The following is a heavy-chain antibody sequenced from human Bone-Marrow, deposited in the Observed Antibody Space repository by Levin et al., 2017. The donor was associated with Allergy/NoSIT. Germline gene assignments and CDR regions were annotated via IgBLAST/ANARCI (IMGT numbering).Heavy chain of an antibody. Sequence: PVASVKVSCKASGYSFNIYGLSWVRQAPGQGLEWMGLISAYNDDTNYAQRFQGRVTMTKDTSTSTAYMELRSLRSDDTAVYYCARDDSSGYNPDYWGQGTLVTVSS. D-gene: IGHD3-22*01. CDR1: GYSFNIYG. J-gene: IGHJ4*02. CDR2: ISAYNDDT. V-gene: IGHV1-18*01. CDR3: ARDDSSGYNPDY.